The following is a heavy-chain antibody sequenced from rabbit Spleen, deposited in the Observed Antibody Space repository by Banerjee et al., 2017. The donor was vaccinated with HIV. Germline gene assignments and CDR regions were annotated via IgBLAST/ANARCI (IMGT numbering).Heavy chain of an antibody. J-gene: IGHJ4*01. CDR1: GFTISSSYW. D-gene: IGHD6-1*01. CDR2: IYTGSSGST. Sequence: QSLEESGGDLVKPGTSLTLTCTASGFTISSSYWICWVRQAPGKGLEWIACIYTGSSGSTVYASWAKGRFTISKTSSTTVTLQMTSPTAADTATYFCARSYYTYGDGGYDYYKLWGPGTLVTVS. V-gene: IGHV1S40*01. CDR3: ARSYYTYGDGGYDYYKL.